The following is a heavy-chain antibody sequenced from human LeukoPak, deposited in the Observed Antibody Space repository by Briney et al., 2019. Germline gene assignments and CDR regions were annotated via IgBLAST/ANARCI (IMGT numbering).Heavy chain of an antibody. CDR2: CSSRSTYI. CDR1: GFTFSDYS. V-gene: IGHV3-21*01. D-gene: IGHD3-22*01. J-gene: IGHJ3*02. CDR3: ARLSYDSSGKVDAFDI. Sequence: AGYLRLSCAASGFTFSDYSMNWVRQAPGKGLEWVSSCSSRSTYIYYADSVKGRFTISRDNAKNSEYLQMSSLRAEDTAVYYCARLSYDSSGKVDAFDIWGQGTMVTVSS.